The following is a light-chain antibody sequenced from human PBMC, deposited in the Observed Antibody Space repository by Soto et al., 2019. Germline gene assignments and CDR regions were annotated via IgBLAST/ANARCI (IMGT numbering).Light chain of an antibody. J-gene: IGKJ5*01. CDR1: QSVSSNY. Sequence: EIVLTQSPGTLSLSPGERATLSCRASQSVSSNYLAWYQQKPGQAPRLLIYGASSRATGIPDRFSGSGSGTDFTLTISRLEPEDFAVYYCRQYGSSPMTFGQGTRLEIK. CDR3: RQYGSSPMT. CDR2: GAS. V-gene: IGKV3-20*01.